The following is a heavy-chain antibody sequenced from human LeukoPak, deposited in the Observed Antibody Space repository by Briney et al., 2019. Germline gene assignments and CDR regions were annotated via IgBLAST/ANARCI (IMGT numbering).Heavy chain of an antibody. CDR1: GGSISSYY. CDR2: IYYSGST. V-gene: IGHV4-59*01. D-gene: IGHD3-16*01. CDR3: ARAFWGSGIDY. Sequence: SETLSLTCTVSGGSISSYYWSWIRQPPGKGLEWIGYIYYSGSTNYNPSLKSRVTISVDTSKNHFSLKLSSVTAADAAVYYCARAFWGSGIDYWGQGTLVTVSS. J-gene: IGHJ4*02.